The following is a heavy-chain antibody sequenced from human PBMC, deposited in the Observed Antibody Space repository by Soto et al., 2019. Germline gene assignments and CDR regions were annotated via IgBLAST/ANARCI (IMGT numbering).Heavy chain of an antibody. CDR1: GFTFSSYA. D-gene: IGHD2-2*01. CDR2: ISGSGSST. Sequence: EVQLLESGGGLVHPGGSLRLSCAASGFTFSSYAMGWVRQAPGKGLEWVSTISGSGSSTYYADSVKGRFTISRDNSKSTLYLQMNSLRAEDTAVYYCAKSRIRTATSCYDYWGQGTLVTVSS. J-gene: IGHJ4*02. CDR3: AKSRIRTATSCYDY. V-gene: IGHV3-23*01.